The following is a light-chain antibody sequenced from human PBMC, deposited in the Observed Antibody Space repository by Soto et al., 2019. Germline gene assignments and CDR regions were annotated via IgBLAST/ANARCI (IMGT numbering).Light chain of an antibody. CDR1: SSDVGTYSF. V-gene: IGLV2-14*03. J-gene: IGLJ1*01. CDR3: SSYTSSSTYV. Sequence: QSVLTQPASVSGSPGQSITISCTGASSDVGTYSFVSWYQQHPGKAPKLLIYEISNRPSGVSNRFSGSKSGNTASLTISGLQAEDEAYYYCSSYTSSSTYVFGTGTKLTVL. CDR2: EIS.